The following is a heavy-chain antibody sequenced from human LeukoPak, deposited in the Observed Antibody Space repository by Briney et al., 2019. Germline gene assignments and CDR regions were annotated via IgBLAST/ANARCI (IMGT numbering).Heavy chain of an antibody. V-gene: IGHV3-23*01. CDR3: VKGRYNWNYGGVFDY. D-gene: IGHD1-7*01. CDR2: LSISGGRA. CDR1: GFTFSSYA. Sequence: GGSLRLSCAASGFTFSSYAMSWVRQAPGKGLEWVSALSISGGRAYYADSVKGRFTISRDNSKNTLYLQMNSLRAEDTAVYYCVKGRYNWNYGGVFDYWGQGTLVIVSS. J-gene: IGHJ4*02.